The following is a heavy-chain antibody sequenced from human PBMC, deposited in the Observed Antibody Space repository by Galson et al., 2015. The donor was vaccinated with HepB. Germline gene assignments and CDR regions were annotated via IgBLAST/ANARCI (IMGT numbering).Heavy chain of an antibody. CDR2: ISGSGGST. Sequence: SLRLSCAASGFTLSSYPMSWVRQAPGKGLEWVSAISGSGGSTYYADSVKGRFTISRDNSKNTLYLQMNSLRAEDTAVYYCANSRVDYYGMDVWGLGTTVTVSS. D-gene: IGHD6-13*01. V-gene: IGHV3-23*01. CDR3: ANSRVDYYGMDV. J-gene: IGHJ6*02. CDR1: GFTLSSYP.